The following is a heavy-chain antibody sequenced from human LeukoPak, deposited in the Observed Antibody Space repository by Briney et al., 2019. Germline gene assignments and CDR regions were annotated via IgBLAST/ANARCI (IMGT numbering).Heavy chain of an antibody. Sequence: PSETLSLTCAVYGGSFSGYYWSWIRQPPGKGLEWIGEINHSGSTNYNPSLKSRVTISVDTSKNQFSLKLSSVTAADTAVYYCARGPARGVIITRTGNWFDPWGQGTLVTVSS. CDR2: INHSGST. D-gene: IGHD3-10*01. V-gene: IGHV4-34*01. CDR1: GGSFSGYY. CDR3: ARGPARGVIITRTGNWFDP. J-gene: IGHJ5*02.